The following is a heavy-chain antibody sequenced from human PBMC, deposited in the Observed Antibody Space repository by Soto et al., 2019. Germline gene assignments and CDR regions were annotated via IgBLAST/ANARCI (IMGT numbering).Heavy chain of an antibody. CDR1: GYTFTSYD. V-gene: IGHV1-8*01. J-gene: IGHJ6*03. D-gene: IGHD6-13*01. Sequence: ASVKVSCKASGYTFTSYDINWVRQATGQGLEWMGWMNPNSGNTGYAQKFQGRVTMTRNTSISTAYMELSSLRSEDTAVYYCARVPSDGSPITDYYMDVWGKGTTVTV. CDR2: MNPNSGNT. CDR3: ARVPSDGSPITDYYMDV.